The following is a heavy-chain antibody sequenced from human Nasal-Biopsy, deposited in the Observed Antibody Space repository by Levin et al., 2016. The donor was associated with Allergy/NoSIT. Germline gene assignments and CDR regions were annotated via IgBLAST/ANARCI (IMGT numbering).Heavy chain of an antibody. J-gene: IGHJ5*02. V-gene: IGHV1-18*01. CDR2: ISTYNGNT. Sequence: ASVKVSCKASGYTFTSFGISWVRQAPGQGLEWMGWISTYNGNTKYPEKFQGRVTLTTDISTSTVYMELTSLRSEDTAVYYCARQYDSSGYYYVGWFDPWGQGTLVTVSS. D-gene: IGHD3-22*01. CDR3: ARQYDSSGYYYVGWFDP. CDR1: GYTFTSFG.